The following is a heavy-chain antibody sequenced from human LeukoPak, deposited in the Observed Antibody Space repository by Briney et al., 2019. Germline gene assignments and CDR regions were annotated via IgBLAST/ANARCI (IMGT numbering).Heavy chain of an antibody. CDR3: ARVAGDQDY. D-gene: IGHD3-10*01. CDR2: INHSGST. V-gene: IGHV4-34*01. J-gene: IGHJ4*02. CDR1: GGSFSGYY. Sequence: SETLSLTCAVYGGSFSGYYWSWIRQPPGKGLEWIGEINHSGSTNYNPSLKSRVTMSVDTSKNQFSLKLSSVTAADTAVYYCARVAGDQDYWGQGTLVTVSS.